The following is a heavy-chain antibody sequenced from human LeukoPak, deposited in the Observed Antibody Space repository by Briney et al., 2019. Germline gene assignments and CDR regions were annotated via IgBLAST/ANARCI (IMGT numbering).Heavy chain of an antibody. Sequence: PSETLSLTCAVYGGSFSGYYWSWIRQPPGKGLEWIGEINHSGSTNYNPSLKSRVTISVDTSKNQFSLKLSSVTAADTAVYYCARLLIRSYYSGRYYYYHMDVWGKGTTVTVSS. CDR1: GGSFSGYY. CDR2: INHSGST. J-gene: IGHJ6*03. CDR3: ARLLIRSYYSGRYYYYHMDV. V-gene: IGHV4-34*01. D-gene: IGHD3-10*01.